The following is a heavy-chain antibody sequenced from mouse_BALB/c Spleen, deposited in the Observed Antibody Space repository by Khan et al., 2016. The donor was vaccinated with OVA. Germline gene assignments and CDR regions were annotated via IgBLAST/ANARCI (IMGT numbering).Heavy chain of an antibody. CDR1: GYTFTSYG. J-gene: IGHJ4*01. CDR3: ARHPYFSYGMVY. D-gene: IGHD2-10*01. V-gene: IGHV9-3-1*01. Sequence: QIQLVQSGPELKKPGETVKISCKASGYTFTSYGMNWVKQAPGKGLKWMVWKITYTGDPTYGDDFKGRFAFSLETSASPSFLQFNNLKTEDTAKDSGARHPYFSYGMVYWGQGTTVTVSP. CDR2: KITYTGDP.